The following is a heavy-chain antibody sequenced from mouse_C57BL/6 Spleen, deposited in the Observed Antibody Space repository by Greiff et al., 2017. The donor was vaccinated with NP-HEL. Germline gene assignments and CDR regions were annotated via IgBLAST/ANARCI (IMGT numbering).Heavy chain of an antibody. CDR2: INPNNGGT. Sequence: EVQLQESGPELVKPGASVKIPCKASGYTFTDYNMDWVKQSHGKSLEWIGDINPNNGGTIYNQKFKGKATLTVDKSSSTAYMELRSLTSEDTAVYYCASGGAQASFAYWGQGTLVTVSA. V-gene: IGHV1-18*01. D-gene: IGHD3-2*02. CDR1: GYTFTDYN. CDR3: ASGGAQASFAY. J-gene: IGHJ3*01.